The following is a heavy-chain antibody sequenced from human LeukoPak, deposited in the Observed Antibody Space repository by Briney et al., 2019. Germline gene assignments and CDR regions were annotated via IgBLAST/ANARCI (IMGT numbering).Heavy chain of an antibody. V-gene: IGHV1-2*02. CDR3: ARVASQYDILTGYYWLNWFDP. Sequence: ASVKVSCKASGYTFTGYYMHWVRQAPGQGLEWMGWINPNSGGTNYAQKFQGRVTMTRDTSISTAYMELSRLRSDDTAVYYCARVASQYDILTGYYWLNWFDPWGQGTLVTVSS. J-gene: IGHJ5*02. CDR1: GYTFTGYY. D-gene: IGHD3-9*01. CDR2: INPNSGGT.